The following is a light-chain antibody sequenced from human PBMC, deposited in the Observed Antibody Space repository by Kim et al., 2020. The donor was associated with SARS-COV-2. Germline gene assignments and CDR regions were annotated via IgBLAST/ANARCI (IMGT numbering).Light chain of an antibody. Sequence: GEKYTSWNQQKSGRSPVVVIYQDNKRPSGMTERFSGSSSGNTATLTISGTQPMDEADYYCQTWDSTTVIFGGGTQLTVL. CDR3: QTWDSTTVI. CDR2: QDN. V-gene: IGLV3-1*01. J-gene: IGLJ2*01. CDR1: GEKY.